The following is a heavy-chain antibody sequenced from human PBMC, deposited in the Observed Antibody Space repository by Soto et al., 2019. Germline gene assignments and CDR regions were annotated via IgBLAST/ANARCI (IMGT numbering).Heavy chain of an antibody. CDR3: ASGGLLVPEGFGY. CDR2: ISYDGSNK. J-gene: IGHJ4*02. V-gene: IGHV3-30-3*01. Sequence: QVQLVESGGGVVQPGRSLRLSCAASGFTFSSYAMHWVRQAPGKGLEWVAVISYDGSNKYYADSVKGRFTISRDNSKNTLYLQMNSLRAEDTAVYYCASGGLLVPEGFGYWGQGTLVTVSS. D-gene: IGHD2-15*01. CDR1: GFTFSSYA.